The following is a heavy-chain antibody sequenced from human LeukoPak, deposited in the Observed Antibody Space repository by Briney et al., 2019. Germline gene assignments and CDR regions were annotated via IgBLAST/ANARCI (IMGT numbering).Heavy chain of an antibody. Sequence: GEPLKISCKGSGYTFTNYWIGWVRQMPGKGLEWMGIVCPGDSDTRYSPSFQGQVTISADESISTAYLQWSSLKASDTAMYYCARHGGIAARLWEDYYYYYMDVWGKGTTVTVSS. CDR3: ARHGGIAARLWEDYYYYYMDV. V-gene: IGHV5-51*01. CDR2: VCPGDSDT. CDR1: GYTFTNYW. J-gene: IGHJ6*03. D-gene: IGHD6-6*01.